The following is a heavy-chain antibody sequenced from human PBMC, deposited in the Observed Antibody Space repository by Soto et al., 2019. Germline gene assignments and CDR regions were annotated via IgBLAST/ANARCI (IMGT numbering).Heavy chain of an antibody. CDR2: IYWDDDK. CDR3: AYRVTYRTYWDVGYFAP. D-gene: IGHD1-1*01. Sequence: QITLKESGPTLVEPTETLTLTCSFSGFSLTTSGVGVGWLRQAPGKALECLGIIYWDDDKRYNPSLKNRLTISKDTPKHQVVLSMTYMEPVDTATYFCAYRVTYRTYWDVGYFAPWGQGTLVTVS. J-gene: IGHJ5*02. V-gene: IGHV2-5*02. CDR1: GFSLTTSGVG.